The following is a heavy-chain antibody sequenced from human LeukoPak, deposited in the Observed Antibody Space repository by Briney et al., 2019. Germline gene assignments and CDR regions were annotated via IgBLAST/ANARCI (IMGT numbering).Heavy chain of an antibody. D-gene: IGHD2-2*01. CDR3: ARGVPATISDWYFDL. J-gene: IGHJ2*01. CDR2: INHSGST. V-gene: IGHV4-34*01. CDR1: GGSFSGYY. Sequence: SETLSLTCAVYGGSFSGYYWSWIRQPPGKGLEWIGEINHSGSTNYNPSLKSRVTISVDTSKNQFSLKLSSVTTADTAVYYCARGVPATISDWYFDLWGRGTLVTVSS.